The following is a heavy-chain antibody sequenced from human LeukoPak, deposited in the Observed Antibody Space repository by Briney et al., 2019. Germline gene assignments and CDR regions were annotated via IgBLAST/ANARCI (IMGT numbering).Heavy chain of an antibody. D-gene: IGHD3-22*01. Sequence: SETLSLTCTVSGDSISTSSYYWGWIRQPPGKGLERLGSISYSGTFYYNPSLKSRVTISVDTSKNQFSLNLYSVTAADTAVFYCARSYYYDYRQIDYWGQGTLVTVSS. CDR3: ARSYYYDYRQIDY. CDR1: GDSISTSSYY. CDR2: ISYSGTF. J-gene: IGHJ4*02. V-gene: IGHV4-39*01.